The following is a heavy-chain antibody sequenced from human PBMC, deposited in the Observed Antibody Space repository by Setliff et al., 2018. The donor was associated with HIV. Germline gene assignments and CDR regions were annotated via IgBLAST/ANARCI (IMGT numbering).Heavy chain of an antibody. Sequence: PGGSLRLSCAASGFTFNNAWMTWVRQAPGKGLEWVGRILSKTDGGHIEYAAPVKGRFTISKDTSKNQVVLTMTNMDPVDTATYYCARIRAGAGESRNYYMDVWGKGTTVTVSS. CDR1: GFTFNNAW. D-gene: IGHD3-10*01. CDR3: ARIRAGAGESRNYYMDV. J-gene: IGHJ6*03. V-gene: IGHV3-15*01. CDR2: ILSKTDGGHI.